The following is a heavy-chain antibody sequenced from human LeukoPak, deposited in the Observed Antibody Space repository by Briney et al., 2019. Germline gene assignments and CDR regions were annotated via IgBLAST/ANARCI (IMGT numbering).Heavy chain of an antibody. V-gene: IGHV1-8*01. CDR1: GYTFTSYD. CDR3: ARAKSSDSSGYWPFDP. D-gene: IGHD3-22*01. J-gene: IGHJ5*02. Sequence: ASVKVSCKASGYTFTSYDINWVRQATGQGLEWMGWMNPNSGNTGYAQKFQGRVTMTRNTSISTAYMELSSLRSEDTAVYYCARAKSSDSSGYWPFDPWGQGTLVTVSS. CDR2: MNPNSGNT.